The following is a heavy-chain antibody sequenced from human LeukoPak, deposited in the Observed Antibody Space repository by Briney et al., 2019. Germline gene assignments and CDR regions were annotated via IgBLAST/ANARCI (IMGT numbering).Heavy chain of an antibody. Sequence: ASVKVSCKASGYTFTGYYMHWVRQAPGQGLGWMVWINPNSGGTNYAQKFQGRVTMTRDTSISTAYMELSRLRSDDTAVYYCASEVRGVIIAQDAFDIWGQGTMVTVSS. CDR3: ASEVRGVIIAQDAFDI. V-gene: IGHV1-2*02. D-gene: IGHD3-10*01. CDR1: GYTFTGYY. CDR2: INPNSGGT. J-gene: IGHJ3*02.